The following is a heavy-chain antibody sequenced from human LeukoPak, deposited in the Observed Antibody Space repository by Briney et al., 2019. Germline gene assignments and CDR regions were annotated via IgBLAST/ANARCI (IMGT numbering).Heavy chain of an antibody. D-gene: IGHD3-16*01. CDR3: ARAPYVYSGHHDY. V-gene: IGHV3-21*01. J-gene: IGHJ4*02. CDR2: ISSSSSYI. Sequence: GGSLRLSSAASGFTFSSYSMNWVRQAPGKGLEWVSSISSSSSYIYYADSVKGRFTISRDNAKNSLYLQMNSLRAEDTAVYYCARAPYVYSGHHDYWGQGTLVTVSS. CDR1: GFTFSSYS.